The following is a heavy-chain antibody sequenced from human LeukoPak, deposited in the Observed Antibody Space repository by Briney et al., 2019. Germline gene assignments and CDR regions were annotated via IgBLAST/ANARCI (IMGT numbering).Heavy chain of an antibody. D-gene: IGHD2-2*01. V-gene: IGHV4-59*01. CDR1: GGSISSYY. CDR2: IYYSGST. J-gene: IGHJ4*02. CDR3: ARGEYCSSTSCLLPFDY. Sequence: SETLSLTCTVSGGSISSYYWSWIRQPPGKGLEWIRYIYYSGSTNYNPSLKSRVTISVDTSKNQFSLKLSSVTAADTAVYYCARGEYCSSTSCLLPFDYWGQGTLVTVSS.